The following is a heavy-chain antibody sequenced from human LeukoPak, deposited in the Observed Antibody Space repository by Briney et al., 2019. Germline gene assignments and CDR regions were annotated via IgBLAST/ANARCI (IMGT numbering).Heavy chain of an antibody. D-gene: IGHD6-13*01. CDR1: GFTFSSYV. V-gene: IGHV3-33*01. J-gene: IGHJ3*02. CDR2: IWFDGNNK. Sequence: GGSLRLSCAASGFTFSSYVMHWVRQAPGKGLEWVTIIWFDGNNKYYADSVKGRFTISRDNSKNTLYLQMNSLRAEDTAVYYCASARLTSSWTAFDIWGQGTMVTVSS. CDR3: ASARLTSSWTAFDI.